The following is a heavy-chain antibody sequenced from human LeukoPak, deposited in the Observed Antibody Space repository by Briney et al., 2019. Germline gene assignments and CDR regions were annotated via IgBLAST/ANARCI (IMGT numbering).Heavy chain of an antibody. CDR2: IYYSGST. CDR1: GGSISSSSYY. V-gene: IGHV4-39*02. D-gene: IGHD3-10*02. Sequence: SETLSLTCTVSGGSISSSSYYWGWIRQPPGKGLEWIGSIYYSGSTYYNASLNSRVTISIDTSKNLFSLRLNSMTAADTAVYYCARDLFDVYYYYMDVWGKGTTVTISS. CDR3: ARDLFDVYYYYMDV. J-gene: IGHJ6*03.